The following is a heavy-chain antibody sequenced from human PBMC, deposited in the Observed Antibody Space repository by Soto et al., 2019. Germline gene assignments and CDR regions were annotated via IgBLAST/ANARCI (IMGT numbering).Heavy chain of an antibody. CDR3: AGTTSHHWLYIDA. V-gene: IGHV6-1*01. CDR2: TYYRSRWYN. J-gene: IGHJ6*03. Sequence: SQTLSLTCVISGDSVSSNSAAWNWIRLSPSRGLEWLARTYYRSRWYNDYAVSVRSRITVNPDTSKNQFSLQLTSVTPEDTAVYYCAGTTSHHWLYIDAWRNGATVTV. D-gene: IGHD1-7*01. CDR1: GDSVSSNSAA.